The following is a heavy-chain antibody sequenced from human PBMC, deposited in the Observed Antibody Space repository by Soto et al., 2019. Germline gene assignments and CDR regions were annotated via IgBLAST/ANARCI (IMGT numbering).Heavy chain of an antibody. D-gene: IGHD3-22*01. V-gene: IGHV3-33*01. CDR2: IWYDGSNK. CDR3: ARDPQRYYYDSSGYYPPGY. CDR1: GFTFSSYG. J-gene: IGHJ4*02. Sequence: QVQLGESGGGVVQPGRSLRLSCAASGFTFSSYGMHWVRQAPGKGLEWVAVIWYDGSNKYYADSVKGRFTISRDNSKNTLYLQMNSLRAEDTAVYYCARDPQRYYYDSSGYYPPGYWGQGTLVTVSS.